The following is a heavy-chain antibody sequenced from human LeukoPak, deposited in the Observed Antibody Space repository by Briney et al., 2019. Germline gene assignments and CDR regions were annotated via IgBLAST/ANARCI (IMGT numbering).Heavy chain of an antibody. CDR2: IYYSGST. Sequence: RSSETLSLTCTVSGGSISSYYWSWIRRPPGKGLEWIGYIYYSGSTNYNPSLKSRVTISVDTSKNQFSLKLSSVTAADTAVYYCARTPGRWLAHLDYWGQGTLVTVSS. D-gene: IGHD6-19*01. J-gene: IGHJ4*02. CDR1: GGSISSYY. CDR3: ARTPGRWLAHLDY. V-gene: IGHV4-59*01.